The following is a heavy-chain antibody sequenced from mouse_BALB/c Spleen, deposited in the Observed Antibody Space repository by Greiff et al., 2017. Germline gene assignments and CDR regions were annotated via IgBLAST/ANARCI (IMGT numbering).Heavy chain of an antibody. CDR1: GFNIKDTY. D-gene: IGHD2-3*01. CDR3: ARGYYPYAMDY. V-gene: IGHV14-3*02. Sequence: VQLQQSGAELVKPGASVKLSCTASGFNIKDTYMHWVKQRPEQGLEWIGRIDPANGNTKYDPKFQGKATITADTSSNTAYLQLSSLTSEDTAVYYCARGYYPYAMDYWGQGTSVTVSS. J-gene: IGHJ4*01. CDR2: IDPANGNT.